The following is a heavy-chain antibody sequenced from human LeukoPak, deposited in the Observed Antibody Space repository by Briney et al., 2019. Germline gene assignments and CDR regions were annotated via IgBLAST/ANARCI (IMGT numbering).Heavy chain of an antibody. CDR3: ARGDIVMGRGRNWFDP. CDR2: VSTSGST. V-gene: IGHV4-4*07. D-gene: IGHD2-21*01. Sequence: PSETLSLTCTVSGGSISNHFCSWIRQPAGKGLEWIGRVSTSGSTYYNPSLKSRVTMSADTSKNQFSLKLTSMTAADTAVYYCARGDIVMGRGRNWFDPWGQGTLVTVCS. J-gene: IGHJ5*02. CDR1: GGSISNHF.